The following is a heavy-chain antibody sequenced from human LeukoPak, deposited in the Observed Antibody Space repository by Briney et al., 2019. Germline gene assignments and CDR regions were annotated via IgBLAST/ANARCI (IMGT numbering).Heavy chain of an antibody. J-gene: IGHJ5*02. CDR1: GFTFSSCE. CDR2: ISVSGTTI. Sequence: PGGSLRLSCAASGFTFSSCEMNWVRQAPGKGLEWVSHISVSGTTIYYADSVKGRFTISRDNAKNSLYLQMNSLRAENTALYYCAKDWGYASGTYYTSWGEGYLVTVSS. D-gene: IGHD3-10*01. CDR3: AKDWGYASGTYYTS. V-gene: IGHV3-48*03.